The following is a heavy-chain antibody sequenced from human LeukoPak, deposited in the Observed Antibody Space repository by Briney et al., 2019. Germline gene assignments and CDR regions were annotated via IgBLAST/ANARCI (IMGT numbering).Heavy chain of an antibody. CDR1: GDSFNNYY. Sequence: SEALSLTCTVSGDSFNNYYWHWIRQPPGKSLDWIGYIYFTGSTNYNPSLESRVTMSVDTSKNQFSLYLSSVTAADTAIYYCARSIVGYDWNFDQWGQGILVTVSS. D-gene: IGHD1-26*01. CDR3: ARSIVGYDWNFDQ. V-gene: IGHV4-4*08. J-gene: IGHJ4*02. CDR2: IYFTGST.